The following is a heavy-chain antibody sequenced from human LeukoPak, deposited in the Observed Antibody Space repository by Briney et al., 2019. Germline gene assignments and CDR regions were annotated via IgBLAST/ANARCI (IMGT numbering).Heavy chain of an antibody. V-gene: IGHV4-38-2*02. D-gene: IGHD3-16*01. J-gene: IGHJ4*02. CDR3: MRVMGGPKTFDY. Sequence: PSETLSLTCTVSGYSISSGYYWGWIRQPPGKGLEWIGSIYHSGSTYYNPSLKSRVTISVDTSKNQFSLKLSSVTAADTAVFYCMRVMGGPKTFDYWGQGTLVTVSS. CDR2: IYHSGST. CDR1: GYSISSGYY.